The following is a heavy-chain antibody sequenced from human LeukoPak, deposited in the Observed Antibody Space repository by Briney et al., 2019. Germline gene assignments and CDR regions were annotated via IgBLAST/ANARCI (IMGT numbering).Heavy chain of an antibody. Sequence: PGGSLRLSCAASGFTFSSYWMSWVRQAPGKGLEWVANIKQDGSEKYYVDSVKGRSTISRDNAKNSLYLQMNSLRAEDTAVYYCARDDYGSGSWNDYWGQGTLVTVSS. CDR1: GFTFSSYW. J-gene: IGHJ4*02. V-gene: IGHV3-7*01. D-gene: IGHD3-10*01. CDR2: IKQDGSEK. CDR3: ARDDYGSGSWNDY.